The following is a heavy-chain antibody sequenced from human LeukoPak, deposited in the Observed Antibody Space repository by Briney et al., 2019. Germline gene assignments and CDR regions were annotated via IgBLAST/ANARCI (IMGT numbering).Heavy chain of an antibody. CDR1: GFTFSSYW. J-gene: IGHJ4*02. Sequence: GGSLRLSCAASGFTFSSYWMSWIRQAPGRGLEWVANIKQDGSEKYYADSVKGRFTTSRDNAKNSLYLQMNSLRVEDTAMYYCAADSGGSRYWGQGTLATVSS. V-gene: IGHV3-7*01. CDR3: AADSGGSRY. D-gene: IGHD2-15*01. CDR2: IKQDGSEK.